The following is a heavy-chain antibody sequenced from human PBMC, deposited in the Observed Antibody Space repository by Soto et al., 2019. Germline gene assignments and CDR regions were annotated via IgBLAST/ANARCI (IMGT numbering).Heavy chain of an antibody. D-gene: IGHD3-16*01. CDR3: GKGLTGGAH. Sequence: EVHLLQSGGGLVQPGGSLRLSCAASGFTFGHYSMSWVRQAPGRGLEWVAGVSTGGDTTYYADMVRGRFTVSRDNSTNMLLLQMDSLRVDDPAVYYCGKGLTGGAHWGQGALVTVSS. J-gene: IGHJ4*02. CDR2: VSTGGDTT. CDR1: GFTFGHYS. V-gene: IGHV3-23*01.